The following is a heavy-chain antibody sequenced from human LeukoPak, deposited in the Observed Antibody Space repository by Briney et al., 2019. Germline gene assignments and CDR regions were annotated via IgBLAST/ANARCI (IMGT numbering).Heavy chain of an antibody. Sequence: VASVKVSCKASGGTFSSYAISWVRQAPGQGLEWMGGIIPIFGTANYAQKFQGRVTITADESTSTAYMELSSLRSEDTAVYYCARMSGRGSSEYYYDSSGFYWYFDLWGRGTLVTVSS. J-gene: IGHJ2*01. CDR2: IIPIFGTA. D-gene: IGHD3-22*01. CDR1: GGTFSSYA. CDR3: ARMSGRGSSEYYYDSSGFYWYFDL. V-gene: IGHV1-69*13.